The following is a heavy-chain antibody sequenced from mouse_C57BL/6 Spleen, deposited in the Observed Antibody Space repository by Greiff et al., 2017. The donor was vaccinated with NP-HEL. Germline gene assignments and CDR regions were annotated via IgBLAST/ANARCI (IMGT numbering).Heavy chain of an antibody. Sequence: QVQLQQPGAELVKPGASVKVSCKASGYTFTSYWMHWVKQRPGQGLEWIGRIHPSDSDTNYNQKFKGKATLTVDKSASTAYMQLSSLTSEDSAVYDCAMGVVATSGGGDVWGTGTTVTVSS. CDR3: AMGVVATSGGGDV. CDR1: GYTFTSYW. V-gene: IGHV1-74*01. CDR2: IHPSDSDT. D-gene: IGHD1-1*01. J-gene: IGHJ1*03.